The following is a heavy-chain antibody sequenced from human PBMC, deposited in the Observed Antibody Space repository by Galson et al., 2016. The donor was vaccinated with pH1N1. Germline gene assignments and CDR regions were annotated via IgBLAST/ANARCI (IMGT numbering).Heavy chain of an antibody. CDR1: GFNFIAYG. V-gene: IGHV3-30*02. CDR3: VKDSDYGGQLR. J-gene: IGHJ4*02. CDR2: IRFDGSKK. D-gene: IGHD4-23*01. Sequence: SLRLSCAASGFNFIAYGMHWVRQAPGKGLEWVAFIRFDGSKKYYADSVKGRFTISRDNSRATLFLQMNSLRPEDTAVYYCVKDSDYGGQLRWGQGTLVTVSS.